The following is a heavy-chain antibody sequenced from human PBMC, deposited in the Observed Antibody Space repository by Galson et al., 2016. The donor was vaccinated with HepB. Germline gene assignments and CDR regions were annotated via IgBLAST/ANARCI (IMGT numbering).Heavy chain of an antibody. D-gene: IGHD2-15*01. V-gene: IGHV3-30*04. Sequence: SLRLSCAASGFAFSVDTMHWVRQAPGKGLEWVTVISSDSSHKYYADSVKGRLTISRDNYKDTLYLQMNSLRTEDTALYYCAIDIIGGLPGYFDYWGQGTLVTGS. J-gene: IGHJ4*02. CDR2: ISSDSSHK. CDR3: AIDIIGGLPGYFDY. CDR1: GFAFSVDT.